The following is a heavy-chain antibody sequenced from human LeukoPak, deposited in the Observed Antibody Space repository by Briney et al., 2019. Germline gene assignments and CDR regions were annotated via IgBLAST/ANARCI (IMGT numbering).Heavy chain of an antibody. CDR3: ARGIRWASDY. V-gene: IGHV3-64*01. CDR2: ITSNGSTT. Sequence: GGSLRLSCAASGFTFSIYGMVWVRQAPGKGLEYVSGITSNGSTTYYGNSVKGRFTISRDNSKDTLYLQMGSLRTEDMAVYYCARGIRWASDYWGQGSLVTVAS. J-gene: IGHJ4*02. D-gene: IGHD4-23*01. CDR1: GFTFSIYG.